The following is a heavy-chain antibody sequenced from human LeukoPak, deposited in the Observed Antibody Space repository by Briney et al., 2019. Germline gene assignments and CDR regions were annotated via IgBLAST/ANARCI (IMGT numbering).Heavy chain of an antibody. J-gene: IGHJ4*02. CDR1: GGSISSGGYY. Sequence: PSQTLSLTCTVSGGSISSGGYYWSWIRQHPGQGLEWIGYIYYSGSTYYNPSLKSRVTISVDTSKNQFSLKLSSVTAADTAVYYCARERPDSSGYYYGYWGQGTLVTVSS. CDR3: ARERPDSSGYYYGY. D-gene: IGHD3-22*01. CDR2: IYYSGST. V-gene: IGHV4-31*03.